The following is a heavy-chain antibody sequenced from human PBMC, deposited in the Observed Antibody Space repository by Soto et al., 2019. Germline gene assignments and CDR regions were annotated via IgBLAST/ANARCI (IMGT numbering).Heavy chain of an antibody. CDR3: ARHEGSFGDYDY. Sequence: SETLSLTCSVSGGSMNSSSYSWDWIRQPPVKGLEWIGSIFYSGRTYYNPSLKSRVTISVDTSKNQFSLKLSSVTAADTAVYYCARHEGSFGDYDYWGQGTLVTVSS. V-gene: IGHV4-39*01. D-gene: IGHD4-17*01. CDR1: GGSMNSSSYS. CDR2: IFYSGRT. J-gene: IGHJ4*02.